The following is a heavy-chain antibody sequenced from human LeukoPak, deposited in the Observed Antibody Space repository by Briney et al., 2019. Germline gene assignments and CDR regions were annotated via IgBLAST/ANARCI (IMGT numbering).Heavy chain of an antibody. CDR1: GGSISSYY. Sequence: PSETLSLTCTVSGGSISSYYWSWIRQPPGKELEWIGYIYYSGSTNYNTSFKSRVTISVGTSKNQFSLKLRSLTAADTAVYYCAREHKGGSGSYYNWNWFDPWGQGTLVTVSS. CDR2: IYYSGST. CDR3: AREHKGGSGSYYNWNWFDP. J-gene: IGHJ5*02. D-gene: IGHD3-10*01. V-gene: IGHV4-59*01.